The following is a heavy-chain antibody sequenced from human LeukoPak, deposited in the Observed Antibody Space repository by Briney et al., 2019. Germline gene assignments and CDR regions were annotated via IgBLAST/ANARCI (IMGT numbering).Heavy chain of an antibody. CDR2: ISYDGSNK. D-gene: IGHD1-1*01. Sequence: GGSLRLSCAASGFTFSSYAMHWVRQAPGKGLEWVAVISYDGSNKYYADSVRGRFTISRDNSKNTLYLQMNSLRAEDTAVYYCARERTGTTGFDYWGRGTLVTVSS. J-gene: IGHJ4*02. CDR1: GFTFSSYA. CDR3: ARERTGTTGFDY. V-gene: IGHV3-30-3*01.